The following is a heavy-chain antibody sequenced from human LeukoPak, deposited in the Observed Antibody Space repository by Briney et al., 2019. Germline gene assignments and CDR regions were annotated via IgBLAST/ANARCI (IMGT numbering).Heavy chain of an antibody. CDR3: ARDLNYYGSGRSLDY. CDR2: INPSGGST. J-gene: IGHJ4*02. CDR1: GYTFTSHY. Sequence: ASVKVSCKASGYTFTSHYMHWVRQAPGQGLEWMGIINPSGGSTSYAQKFQGRVTMTRDTSTSTVYMELSSLRSEDTAVYYCARDLNYYGSGRSLDYWGQGTLVTVSS. V-gene: IGHV1-46*01. D-gene: IGHD3-10*01.